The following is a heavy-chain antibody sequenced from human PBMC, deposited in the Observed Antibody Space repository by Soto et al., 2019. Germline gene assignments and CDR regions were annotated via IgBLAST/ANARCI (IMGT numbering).Heavy chain of an antibody. CDR3: TTERYCSSSNCYGGFDP. CDR2: IKSKPDGGTT. D-gene: IGHD2-2*01. J-gene: IGHJ5*02. CDR1: GFTFNNAW. Sequence: EVQLVESGGGLVKPGGSLRLSCTASGFTFNNAWMSWVRQAPGKGLEWLGRIKSKPDGGTTDYAAPVKGRFTISRDDSKNTLYVQMNSLKTKDTAVYYCTTERYCSSSNCYGGFDPWGQGTLVTVSS. V-gene: IGHV3-15*01.